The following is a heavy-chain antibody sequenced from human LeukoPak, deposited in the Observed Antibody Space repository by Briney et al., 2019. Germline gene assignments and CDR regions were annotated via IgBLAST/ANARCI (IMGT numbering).Heavy chain of an antibody. CDR1: GLTFSAYG. D-gene: IGHD6-19*01. Sequence: AGGSLRLSCAASGLTFSAYGMQWVRQAPGKGLEWVAFIRYDGSNKYYADSVKGRFTISRDNPKNTLYLQMNSLRPEDTAVYYCAKGVHSSGWPNWFDPWGQGTLVTFSS. CDR2: IRYDGSNK. CDR3: AKGVHSSGWPNWFDP. V-gene: IGHV3-30*02. J-gene: IGHJ5*02.